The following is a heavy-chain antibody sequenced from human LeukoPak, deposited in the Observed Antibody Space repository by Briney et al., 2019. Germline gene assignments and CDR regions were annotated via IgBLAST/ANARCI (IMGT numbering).Heavy chain of an antibody. Sequence: PSETLSLTCTVSGGSTSSGDYYWSWIRQPPGKGLEWIGYIYYSGSTYYNPSLKSRVTISVDTSKNQFSLKLSSVTAADTAVYYCAREVAVAGNVDYWGQGTLVTVSS. D-gene: IGHD6-19*01. CDR1: GGSTSSGDYY. CDR2: IYYSGST. CDR3: AREVAVAGNVDY. V-gene: IGHV4-30-4*01. J-gene: IGHJ4*02.